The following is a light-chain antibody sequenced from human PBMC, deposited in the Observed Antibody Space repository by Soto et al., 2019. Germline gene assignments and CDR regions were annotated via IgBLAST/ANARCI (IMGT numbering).Light chain of an antibody. J-gene: IGLJ1*01. CDR3: CSYAGSTTFYV. V-gene: IGLV2-23*02. CDR2: EVS. CDR1: SSDVGSYNL. Sequence: QSVLTQPASVYGSPGQSITISCTGTSSDVGSYNLVSWFQHHPGKVPKLMIYEVSKRPSGVSNRFSGSKSGNTASLTISGLQAEDEADYHCCSYAGSTTFYVFGTGTKVTVL.